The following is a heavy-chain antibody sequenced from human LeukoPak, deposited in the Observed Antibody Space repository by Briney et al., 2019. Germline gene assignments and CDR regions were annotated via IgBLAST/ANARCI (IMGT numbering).Heavy chain of an antibody. J-gene: IGHJ4*02. D-gene: IGHD3-3*01. V-gene: IGHV1-2*02. CDR3: ARDRPVRFLEWLMFDY. CDR1: GYTFTGYY. CDR2: INPNSGGT. Sequence: ASVKVSCKASGYTFTGYYMHWVRQAPGQGLEWMGWINPNSGGTNYAQKFQGRVTMTRDTSISTAYMELSRLRSDDTAVYYCARDRPVRFLEWLMFDYWGQGTLVTVSS.